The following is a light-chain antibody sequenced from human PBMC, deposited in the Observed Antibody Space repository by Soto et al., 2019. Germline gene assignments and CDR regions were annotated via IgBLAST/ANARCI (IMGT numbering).Light chain of an antibody. CDR2: WAS. CDR3: QQYYSTPLT. Sequence: DIVMTQSPDSLAVSLGERATINCKSSQSVLYSSNNKNYLAWYQQKPGQPPKLLIYWASTRESGVPDRFSGTGSGTDFTLTISSLQADDVGVYYCQQYYSTPLTFGGGTKVEIK. J-gene: IGKJ4*01. CDR1: QSVLYSSNNKNY. V-gene: IGKV4-1*01.